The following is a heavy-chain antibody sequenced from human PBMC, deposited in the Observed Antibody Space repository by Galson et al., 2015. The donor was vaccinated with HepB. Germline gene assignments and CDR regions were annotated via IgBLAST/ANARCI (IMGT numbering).Heavy chain of an antibody. D-gene: IGHD3-3*01. J-gene: IGHJ6*02. CDR2: IRSRPHSTR. CDR1: GFTFSGSA. CDR3: ARPPFGVEKYYYGLDV. V-gene: IGHV3-73*01. Sequence: SLRLSCAASGFTFSGSAIHWVRQASGKGLEWLGQIRSRPHSTRQHVASVEGRFTISRDDSENTAYLQMNSLKTEDTAVYYCARPPFGVEKYYYGLDVWGQGTTVTVSS.